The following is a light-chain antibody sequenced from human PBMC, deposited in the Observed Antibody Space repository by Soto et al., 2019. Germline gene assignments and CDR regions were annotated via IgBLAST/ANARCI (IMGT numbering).Light chain of an antibody. CDR3: SSYTSTITLVV. Sequence: QSALTQPASVSASPGQSITLSCTGTSSDIGDYNYVSWYQQRPGEAPKLILYEVENRPSGISDRFSGSKSGNTASLTISGLRTEDEADYYCSSYTSTITLVVFGGGTKVTVL. J-gene: IGLJ2*01. CDR2: EVE. V-gene: IGLV2-14*03. CDR1: SSDIGDYNY.